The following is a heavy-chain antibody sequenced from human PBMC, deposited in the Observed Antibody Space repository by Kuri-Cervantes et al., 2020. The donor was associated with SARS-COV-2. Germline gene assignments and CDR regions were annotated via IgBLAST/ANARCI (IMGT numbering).Heavy chain of an antibody. CDR1: GFTFSSYG. J-gene: IGHJ4*02. CDR2: IYHSGST. D-gene: IGHD6-13*01. Sequence: SETLSLTCAASGFTFSSYGMHWIRQPPGKGLEWIGYIYHSGSTYYNPSLKSRVTISVDRSKNQFSLKLSSETAADTAVYYCARGQYSSSWYSNLDYWGQGTLVTVSS. CDR3: ARGQYSSSWYSNLDY. V-gene: IGHV4-30-2*01.